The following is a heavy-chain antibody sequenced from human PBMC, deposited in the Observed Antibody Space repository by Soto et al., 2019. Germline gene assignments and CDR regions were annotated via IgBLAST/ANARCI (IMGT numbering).Heavy chain of an antibody. J-gene: IGHJ4*02. CDR2: IYYSGST. V-gene: IGHV4-59*01. Sequence: PSETLSLTCTVSGGSISSYYWIWIRQPPGKGLEWIGYIYYSGSTNYNPSLKSRVTISVDTSKNQFSLKLSSVTAADTAVYYCARGLLYCSSTSCYVSFDYWGQGTLVTVSS. CDR3: ARGLLYCSSTSCYVSFDY. CDR1: GGSISSYY. D-gene: IGHD2-2*01.